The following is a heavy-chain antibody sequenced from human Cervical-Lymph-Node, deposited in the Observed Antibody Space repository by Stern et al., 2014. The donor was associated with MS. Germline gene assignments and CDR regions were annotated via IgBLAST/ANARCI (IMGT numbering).Heavy chain of an antibody. CDR1: GFTFSSHS. CDR2: ISTRSTTI. D-gene: IGHD3-10*01. CDR3: ASRITISHYYYGMDV. V-gene: IGHV3-48*01. J-gene: IGHJ6*02. Sequence: VQLVQSGGGLVQPGGSLRLSCAASGFTFSSHSMNWVRQAPGKGLEWVSYISTRSTTIHYADSVKGRFTISRDNDNNSLYLQMNTLRAEDTAVYYCASRITISHYYYGMDVWGQGTTVTVSS.